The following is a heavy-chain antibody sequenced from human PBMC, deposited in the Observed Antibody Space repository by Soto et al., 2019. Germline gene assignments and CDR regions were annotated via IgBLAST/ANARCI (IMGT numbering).Heavy chain of an antibody. J-gene: IGHJ4*02. V-gene: IGHV2-5*01. CDR3: AHSYYDVRSGSDY. CDR2: VYWNDDK. Sequence: SGPTLAYPNQTLTLSCCFYGFSLRSSGVAVGWIRQRPGKGLERLALVYWNDDKRYSPSLKSRLTITKDTSKNQVVLTMTNMDPVDTATGYCAHSYYDVRSGSDYWGQGTLVTVSS. D-gene: IGHD3-3*01. CDR1: GFSLRSSGVA.